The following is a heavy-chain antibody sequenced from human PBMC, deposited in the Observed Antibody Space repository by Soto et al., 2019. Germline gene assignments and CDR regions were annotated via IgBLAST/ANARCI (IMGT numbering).Heavy chain of an antibody. CDR2: IYYSGST. D-gene: IGHD1-26*01. Sequence: WTWTRQPPGKGLEWIGYIYYSGSTYYNPSLKSRVTISVDTSKNQFSLRLTSVTAADTAVYYCARDIGGYGKFDYWGQGALVTVSS. V-gene: IGHV4-31*02. J-gene: IGHJ4*02. CDR3: ARDIGGYGKFDY.